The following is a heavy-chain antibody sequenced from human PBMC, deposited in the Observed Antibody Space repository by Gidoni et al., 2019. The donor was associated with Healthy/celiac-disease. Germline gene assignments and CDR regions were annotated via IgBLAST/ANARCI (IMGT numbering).Heavy chain of an antibody. D-gene: IGHD2-2*01. CDR2: IYYSGST. CDR3: ARDRGPAANNYYYYYGMDV. J-gene: IGHJ6*02. CDR1: GGPISSYY. Sequence: QVQLQESGPGLVKPSETLSLTCTVSGGPISSYYWSWIRQPPGKGLEWIGYIYYSGSTNYNPSLKSRVTISVDTSKNQFSLKLSSVTAADTAVYYCARDRGPAANNYYYYYGMDVWGQGTTVTVSS. V-gene: IGHV4-59*01.